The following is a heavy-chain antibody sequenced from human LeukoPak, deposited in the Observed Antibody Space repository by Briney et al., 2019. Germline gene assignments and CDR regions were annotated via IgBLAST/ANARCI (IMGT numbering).Heavy chain of an antibody. J-gene: IGHJ5*02. CDR1: GFTFSSYA. CDR2: ISYDGSNK. V-gene: IGHV3-30-3*01. Sequence: GGSLRLSCAASGFTFSSYAMHWVRQAPGKGLEWVAVISYDGSNKYYADSVKGRFTISRDNSRNTLYLQMNSLRAEHTAVYYCASDTQLDPWGQGTLVTVSS. CDR3: ASDTQLDP.